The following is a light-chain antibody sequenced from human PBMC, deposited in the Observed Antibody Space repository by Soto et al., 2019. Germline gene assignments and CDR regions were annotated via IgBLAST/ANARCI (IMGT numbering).Light chain of an antibody. V-gene: IGKV3-20*01. CDR3: QQYGSSPPTYT. Sequence: EIVLTQSPGTLSLSPGERATLSCRASQSVSSSYLAWHQQKPGQAPSLLIYGASSRATGIPDRFSGSGSGTDFTLTISRLEPEAFAVYYCQQYGSSPPTYTFGQGTKLEIK. CDR1: QSVSSSY. J-gene: IGKJ2*01. CDR2: GAS.